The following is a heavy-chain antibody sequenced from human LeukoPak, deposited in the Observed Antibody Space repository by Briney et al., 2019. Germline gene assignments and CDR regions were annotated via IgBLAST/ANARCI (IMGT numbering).Heavy chain of an antibody. CDR3: ARGRSYGDYPDYFDY. V-gene: IGHV1-69*05. D-gene: IGHD4-17*01. Sequence: SVKVSCKASGGTFSSYAISWVRQAPGQGLEWMGRIIPIFGTANYAPKFQGRVTITTDESTSTAYMELSSLRSEDTAVYYCARGRSYGDYPDYFDYWGQGTLVTVS. CDR1: GGTFSSYA. CDR2: IIPIFGTA. J-gene: IGHJ4*02.